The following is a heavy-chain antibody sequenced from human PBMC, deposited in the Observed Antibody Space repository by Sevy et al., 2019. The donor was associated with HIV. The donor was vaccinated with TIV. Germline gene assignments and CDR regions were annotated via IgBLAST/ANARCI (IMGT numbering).Heavy chain of an antibody. CDR3: AHETFGRFEA. Sequence: GGSLRLSCAASGFTFSANWMNWVRQAPGKGLEWVANIKADGSDKHYVDSVEGRFTISRDNAKDLLFLQMNSLRVEDTAVYYCAHETFGRFEAWGQGTLVTVSS. V-gene: IGHV3-7*01. CDR1: GFTFSANW. CDR2: IKADGSDK. D-gene: IGHD3-16*01. J-gene: IGHJ4*02.